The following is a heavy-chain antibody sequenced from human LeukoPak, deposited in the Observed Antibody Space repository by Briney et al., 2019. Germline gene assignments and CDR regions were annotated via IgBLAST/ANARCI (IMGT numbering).Heavy chain of an antibody. J-gene: IGHJ4*02. CDR2: IYYSGST. Sequence: SETLSLTCTVSGGSISSSSYYWGWIRQPPGKGLEWIGSIYYSGSTYYNPSLKSRVTISVDTSKNQFSLKLSSVTAADTAVYYCARHRGSGWYYFDYWGQGTLVTVSS. CDR1: GGSISSSSYY. D-gene: IGHD6-19*01. V-gene: IGHV4-39*01. CDR3: ARHRGSGWYYFDY.